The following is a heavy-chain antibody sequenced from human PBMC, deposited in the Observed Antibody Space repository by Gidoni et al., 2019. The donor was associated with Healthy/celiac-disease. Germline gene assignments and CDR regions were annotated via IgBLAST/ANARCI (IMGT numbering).Heavy chain of an antibody. Sequence: EVQLVESGGGLVQPGRSLRLSCAASGFTFDDYAMHWVRQAPGKGLEWVSGISWNSGSIGYADSVKGRFTISRDNAKNSLYLQMNSLRAEDTALYHCAKAISSSSDVVWFDYWGQGTLVTVSS. CDR2: ISWNSGSI. V-gene: IGHV3-9*01. D-gene: IGHD6-6*01. CDR1: GFTFDDYA. J-gene: IGHJ4*02. CDR3: AKAISSSSDVVWFDY.